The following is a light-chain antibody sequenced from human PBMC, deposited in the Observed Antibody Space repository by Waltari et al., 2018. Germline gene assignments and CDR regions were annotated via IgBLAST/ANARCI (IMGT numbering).Light chain of an antibody. CDR2: DEI. CDR1: KIGTKR. CDR3: KVWISITDQVL. J-gene: IGLJ1*01. V-gene: IGLV3-21*02. Sequence: SYVLTQSPSVSVAPGQTATITCGGHKIGTKRVHWYQQKPGQAPILIVYDEIERPSGIWERVSGYKSGNTATLTISGVEAGDEADYYCKVWISITDQVLVGPGTRVTVL.